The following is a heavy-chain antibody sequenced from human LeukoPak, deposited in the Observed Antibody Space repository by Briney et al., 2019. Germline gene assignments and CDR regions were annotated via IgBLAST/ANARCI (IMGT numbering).Heavy chain of an antibody. V-gene: IGHV1-46*01. D-gene: IGHD2-15*01. Sequence: ASVKVSCKASGYTFTSYYMHWVRQAPGQGLEWMGIINPSGGSTSYAQKFQGRVTMTRDTSTSTVYMELSSLRSEDTAVYYCARSGLERGPYDAFDIWGQGTMVTVSS. J-gene: IGHJ3*02. CDR1: GYTFTSYY. CDR2: INPSGGST. CDR3: ARSGLERGPYDAFDI.